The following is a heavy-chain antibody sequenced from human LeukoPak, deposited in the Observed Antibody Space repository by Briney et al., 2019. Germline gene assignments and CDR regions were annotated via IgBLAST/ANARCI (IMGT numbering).Heavy chain of an antibody. CDR2: INAGNGNT. V-gene: IGHV1-3*01. D-gene: IGHD3-9*01. CDR3: ARDLGRLRYFDWVYFDY. Sequence: GASVKVSCKASGYTFTNYGISWVRQAPGQGLEWMGWINAGNGNTKYSQKFQGRVTITRDTSASTAYMELSSLRSEDTAVYYCARDLGRLRYFDWVYFDYWGQGTLVTVSS. CDR1: GYTFTNYG. J-gene: IGHJ4*02.